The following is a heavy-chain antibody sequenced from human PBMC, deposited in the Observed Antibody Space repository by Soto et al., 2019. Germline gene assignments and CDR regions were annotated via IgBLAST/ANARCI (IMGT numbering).Heavy chain of an antibody. V-gene: IGHV5-10-1*01. CDR1: GYSFTSYW. J-gene: IGHJ6*02. CDR3: ARPGYSSSIRSGMDV. CDR2: TDPSDSYT. D-gene: IGHD6-13*01. Sequence: GESLKISCKGSGYSFTSYWISWVSQMPGKGLEWMGRTDPSDSYTNYSPSFQGHVTISADKSISTAYLQWSSLKASDTAMYYCARPGYSSSIRSGMDVWGQGTTVTVSS.